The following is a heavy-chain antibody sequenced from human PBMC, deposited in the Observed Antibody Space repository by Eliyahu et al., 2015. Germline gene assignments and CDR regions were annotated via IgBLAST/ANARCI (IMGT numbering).Heavy chain of an antibody. Sequence: EVQLVESGGGLVQPGGSXRLSCAAXXFPFSXXAMSWVGQAXGKGLGWVSAISGSGGSTYYADSVKGRFTISRDNSKNTLYLQMNSLRAEDTAVYYCAKSQLTTKSFDYWGQGTLVTVSS. V-gene: IGHV3-23*04. CDR1: XFPFSXXA. D-gene: IGHD1-14*01. J-gene: IGHJ4*02. CDR3: AKSQLTTKSFDY. CDR2: ISGSGGST.